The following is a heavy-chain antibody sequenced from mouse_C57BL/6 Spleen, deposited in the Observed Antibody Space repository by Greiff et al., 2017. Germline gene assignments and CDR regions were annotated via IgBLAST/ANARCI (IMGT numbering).Heavy chain of an antibody. V-gene: IGHV1-54*01. D-gene: IGHD1-1*01. J-gene: IGHJ2*01. CDR2: INPGSGGT. CDR3: ARGGVVAHYFDY. Sequence: VQLQQSGAELVRPGTSVKVSCKASGYAFTNYLIEWVKQRPGQGLEWIGVINPGSGGTNYNEKFKGKATLTADKSSSTAYMQLSSLTSEDSAVYFCARGGVVAHYFDYWGQGTTLTVSS. CDR1: GYAFTNYL.